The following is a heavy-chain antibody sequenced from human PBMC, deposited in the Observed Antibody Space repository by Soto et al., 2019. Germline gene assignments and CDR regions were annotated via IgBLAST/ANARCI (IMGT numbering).Heavy chain of an antibody. Sequence: GGSVKVSCKASGYTFTSYGISCVVQAPGQGLEGMGWISAYNGNTNYAQKLQGRVTMTTDTSTSTAYMELRSLRSDDTAVYYCAIIVVVPGWFDPWGQGTLVTVSS. CDR3: AIIVVVPGWFDP. D-gene: IGHD2-2*01. V-gene: IGHV1-18*04. CDR2: ISAYNGNT. J-gene: IGHJ5*02. CDR1: GYTFTSYG.